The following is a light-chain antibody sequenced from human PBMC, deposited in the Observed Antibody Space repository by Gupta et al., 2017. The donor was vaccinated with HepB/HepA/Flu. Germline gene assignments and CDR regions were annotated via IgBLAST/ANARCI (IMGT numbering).Light chain of an antibody. Sequence: QSALTQPASVSGSPGQSITISCPGTSSDVGGYNSVSWYQQHPGKAPKLMIYDVSHRPSGVSDRFSGSKSGKTASLTISGLQAEDEADYYCSSYTTSSTLVFGGGTKLTVL. CDR2: DVS. V-gene: IGLV2-14*03. J-gene: IGLJ2*01. CDR3: SSYTTSSTLV. CDR1: SSDVGGYNS.